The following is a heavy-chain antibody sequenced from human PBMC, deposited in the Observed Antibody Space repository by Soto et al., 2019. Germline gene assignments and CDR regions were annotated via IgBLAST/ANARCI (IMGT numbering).Heavy chain of an antibody. CDR2: IYHSVST. CDR1: GGSISSGGYS. CDR3: ARVPYY. V-gene: IGHV4-30-2*01. J-gene: IGHJ4*02. Sequence: QLQLLESGSGLVKPSQTLSLTCAVSGGSISSGGYSWGWIRQPPGKGLEWIGYIYHSVSTYYNPSLKSRVSISVDRSKNQFSLRLSSVTAADTAVYYCARVPYYWGQGTLFTVSS.